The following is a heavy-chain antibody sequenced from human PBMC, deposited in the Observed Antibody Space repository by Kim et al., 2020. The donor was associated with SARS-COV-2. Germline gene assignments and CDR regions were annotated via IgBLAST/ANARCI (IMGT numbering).Heavy chain of an antibody. CDR3: ARHYSGYEIIL. D-gene: IGHD5-12*01. Sequence: SETLSLTCTVSGGSISSSYYYWGWIRQPPGKGLEWIGSIYYTGSTYYNPSLKSRVTISVDTSKNQFFLKVTSVTAADTAVFYCARHYSGYEIILWGQGTLVTVSS. V-gene: IGHV4-39*01. CDR2: IYYTGST. CDR1: GGSISSSYYY. J-gene: IGHJ4*02.